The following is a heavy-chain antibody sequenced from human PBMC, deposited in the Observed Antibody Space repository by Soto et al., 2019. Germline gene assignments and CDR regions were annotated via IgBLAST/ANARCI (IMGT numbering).Heavy chain of an antibody. V-gene: IGHV3-23*01. CDR3: ARDGIAVGFHFDY. CDR2: ISGSGGST. D-gene: IGHD6-19*01. Sequence: HPGGSLRLSCAASGFTFSSYAMSWVRQAPGKGLEWVSVISGSGGSTYYADSVKGRFTISRDNSKNTLYLQMNSLRAEDTVVYYCARDGIAVGFHFDYWGQGTLVTVSS. J-gene: IGHJ4*02. CDR1: GFTFSSYA.